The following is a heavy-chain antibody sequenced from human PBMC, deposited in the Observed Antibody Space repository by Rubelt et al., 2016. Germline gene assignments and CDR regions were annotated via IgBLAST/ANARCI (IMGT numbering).Heavy chain of an antibody. CDR3: AREVQLERRAAFDI. J-gene: IGHJ3*02. CDR2: SKGSGETR. V-gene: IGHV3-15*01. D-gene: IGHD1-1*01. Sequence: SKGSGETRDYAAPVKDRFTISRDDSKTTLYLQMNSLKTEDTAVYYCAREVQLERRAAFDIWGQGTMVTVSS.